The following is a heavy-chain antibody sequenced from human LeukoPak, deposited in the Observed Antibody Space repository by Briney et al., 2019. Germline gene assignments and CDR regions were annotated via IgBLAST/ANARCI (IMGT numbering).Heavy chain of an antibody. J-gene: IGHJ4*02. Sequence: GGSLRLSCAASGFTFSNFWMHWVRQAPGKGLVWVSRISSDGSFTTYADSVKGRFTISRDNAKNTLYLQMNSLRAEDTAVYYCARGRGTTDKDYWGRGTLVTVSS. CDR3: ARGRGTTDKDY. CDR1: GFTFSNFW. CDR2: ISSDGSFT. D-gene: IGHD1-7*01. V-gene: IGHV3-74*01.